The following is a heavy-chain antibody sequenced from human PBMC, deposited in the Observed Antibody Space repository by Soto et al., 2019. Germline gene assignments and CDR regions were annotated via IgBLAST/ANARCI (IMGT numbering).Heavy chain of an antibody. CDR1: GFTFSRYA. Sequence: EVQLLESGGGLVQRGGSLRLSCAASGFTFSRYAMTWVRQAPGKGLEWVSSISDTGGSTDYGDSVKGRFTISRDNSKNTLYLQMNSLTTEDTGIYYCAKSPSNYYYYYYIDVWGKGTTVTVSS. CDR3: AKSPSNYYYYYYIDV. J-gene: IGHJ6*03. V-gene: IGHV3-23*01. CDR2: ISDTGGST.